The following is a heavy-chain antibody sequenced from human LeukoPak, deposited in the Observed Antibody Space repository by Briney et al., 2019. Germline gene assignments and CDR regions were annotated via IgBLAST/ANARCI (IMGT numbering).Heavy chain of an antibody. J-gene: IGHJ5*02. CDR3: ARVGHNWFDP. Sequence: PSETLSLTCAVSGGSISSPNWWTWVRQPPGKGLEWIGEIYHSGRTNSNPSLESRVIMSADKSKNQFSLKLTPVTAADTAVYYCARVGHNWFDPWGQGTLVTVSS. CDR2: IYHSGRT. D-gene: IGHD1-26*01. CDR1: GGSISSPNW. V-gene: IGHV4-4*02.